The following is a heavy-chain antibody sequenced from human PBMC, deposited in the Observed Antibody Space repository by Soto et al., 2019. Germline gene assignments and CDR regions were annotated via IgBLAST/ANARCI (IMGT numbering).Heavy chain of an antibody. CDR2: IIPIFGTA. V-gene: IGHV1-69*13. D-gene: IGHD2-21*02. Sequence: SVKVSCKAAGGTFSSCAISWVRQAPGQGLEWMGGIIPIFGTANYAQKFQGRVTITADESTSTAYMELSSLRSEDTAVYSCARDRCGGDCYRYYYYYYGMDVWGQ. CDR1: GGTFSSCA. CDR3: ARDRCGGDCYRYYYYYYGMDV. J-gene: IGHJ6*02.